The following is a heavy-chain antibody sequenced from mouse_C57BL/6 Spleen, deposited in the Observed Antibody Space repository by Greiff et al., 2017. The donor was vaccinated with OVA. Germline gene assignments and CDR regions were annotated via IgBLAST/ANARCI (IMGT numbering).Heavy chain of an antibody. CDR3: TRYARGYAMDY. D-gene: IGHD1-1*01. CDR1: GYTFTDYE. CDR2: IDPETGGT. V-gene: IGHV1-15*01. J-gene: IGHJ4*01. Sequence: QVQLQQSGAELVRPGASVTLSCKASGYTFTDYEMHWVKQTPVHGLEWIGAIDPETGGTAYNQKFKGKAILTADKSSSTAYMELRSLTSEDSAVYYCTRYARGYAMDYWGQGTSVTVSS.